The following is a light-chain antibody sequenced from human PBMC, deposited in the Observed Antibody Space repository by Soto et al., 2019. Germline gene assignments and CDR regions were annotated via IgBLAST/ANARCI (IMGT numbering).Light chain of an antibody. CDR2: DAS. CDR1: VSINRW. CDR3: QQYNTYWT. J-gene: IGKJ1*01. V-gene: IGKV1-5*01. Sequence: DIQMTQSPSTLSASVGDRVTITCRASVSINRWLAWYQQKPGRAPKVLIYDASSLESGVPSRFSGSGSGTEFTLTITSLQPDDFATYYCQQYNTYWTFGQGTKVDI.